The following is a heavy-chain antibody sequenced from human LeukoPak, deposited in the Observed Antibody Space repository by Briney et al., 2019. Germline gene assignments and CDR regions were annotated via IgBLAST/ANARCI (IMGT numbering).Heavy chain of an antibody. CDR3: ARDPYDSSAYGAFDI. D-gene: IGHD3-22*01. Sequence: GGSLRLSCAASGFTVSSNYMTWVRQVPGEGLEWVANIKEEGSEEYNVGSVKGRFTISRDNAKNPLYLQMNSLKAEDTAVYYCARDPYDSSAYGAFDIWGQGTMVTVSS. V-gene: IGHV3-7*01. CDR1: GFTVSSNY. CDR2: IKEEGSEE. J-gene: IGHJ3*02.